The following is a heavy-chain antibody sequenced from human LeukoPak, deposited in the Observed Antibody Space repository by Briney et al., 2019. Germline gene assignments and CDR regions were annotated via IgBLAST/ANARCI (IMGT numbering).Heavy chain of an antibody. D-gene: IGHD6-19*01. J-gene: IGHJ3*02. V-gene: IGHV1-69*06. CDR1: GVTFSSYA. Sequence: SVKVSCKASGVTFSSYAITWVRQAPGQGLEWMGGIIPIFGTANYAQKFQGRVTITADKSTTTAYMELSSLKSEDTAVYYCAREGKAVAATGKDDAFDIWGQGTMVIVSS. CDR3: AREGKAVAATGKDDAFDI. CDR2: IIPIFGTA.